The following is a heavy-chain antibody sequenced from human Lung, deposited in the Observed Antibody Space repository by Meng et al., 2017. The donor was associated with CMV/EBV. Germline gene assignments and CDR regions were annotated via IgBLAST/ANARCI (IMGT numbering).Heavy chain of an antibody. CDR3: ARGKQDAWELLAY. Sequence: VQLQESVPGLVNPSGTLSLTCGVPGVSISSNIRWTWVRQPPGKGLEWIGDIDDSGSTNYNPSLNSRISISLDKSKNHFSLKVNSVTAADTAVYYCARGKQDAWELLAYWGQGALVTVSS. CDR1: GVSISSNIR. CDR2: IDDSGST. D-gene: IGHD1-26*01. J-gene: IGHJ4*02. V-gene: IGHV4-4*02.